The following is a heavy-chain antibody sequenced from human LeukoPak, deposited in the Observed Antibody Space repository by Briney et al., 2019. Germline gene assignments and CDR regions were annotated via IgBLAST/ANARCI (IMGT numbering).Heavy chain of an antibody. J-gene: IGHJ3*02. V-gene: IGHV3-74*01. CDR1: GFTFSSYW. CDR2: IISDDSST. CDR3: AREMAYSSGRAFDI. Sequence: GGSLRLSCAASGFTFSSYWMHWVRQTPGKGLVWVSRIISDDSSTSYADSVKGRFTISRDNAKNTLYLQMNSPRVEDTAVYYCAREMAYSSGRAFDIWGQGIMVTVSS. D-gene: IGHD6-19*01.